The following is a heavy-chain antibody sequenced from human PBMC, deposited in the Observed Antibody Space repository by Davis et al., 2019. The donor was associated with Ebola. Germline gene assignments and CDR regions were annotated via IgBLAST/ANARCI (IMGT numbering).Heavy chain of an antibody. J-gene: IGHJ5*02. D-gene: IGHD1-7*01. CDR2: IYPGDSDT. V-gene: IGHV5-51*01. Sequence: GESLKISCKGSGYSFTSYWIGWVRQMPGEGLEWMGIIYPGDSDTRYSPSFQGQVTISADKSTSTAYLHWSSLKASDSAMYYCARQMETGTTGGFDPWGQGTLVTVAS. CDR3: ARQMETGTTGGFDP. CDR1: GYSFTSYW.